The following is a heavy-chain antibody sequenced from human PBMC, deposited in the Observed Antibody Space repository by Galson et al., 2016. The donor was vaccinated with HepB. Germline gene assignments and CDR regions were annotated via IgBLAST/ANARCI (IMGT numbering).Heavy chain of an antibody. J-gene: IGHJ2*01. V-gene: IGHV4-39*02. Sequence: SETLSLTCSVSGGSISDNLYYWSWIRQPPGRPLEWIGSMFYGGPAFYRPSLKSRVTISVDTSKNHFSLRLSSVTAADTAVYFCAKPTAMITPAGAMNWFFDLWGRGTLVTVSS. CDR2: MFYGGPA. D-gene: IGHD4-23*01. CDR3: AKPTAMITPAGAMNWFFDL. CDR1: GGSISDNLYY.